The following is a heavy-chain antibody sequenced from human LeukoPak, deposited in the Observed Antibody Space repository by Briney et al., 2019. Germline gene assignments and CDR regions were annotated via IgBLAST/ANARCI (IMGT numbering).Heavy chain of an antibody. CDR3: ARESTLVVVPAAILDP. CDR2: ISSSGSTI. CDR1: GFTFSDYY. D-gene: IGHD2-2*02. Sequence: GGSLRLSCAASGFTFSDYYMSWIRQAPGKGLEWVSYISSSGSTIYYADSVKGRFTISRDNAKNSLYLQMNSLRAEDAAVYYCARESTLVVVPAAILDPWGQGTLVTVSS. J-gene: IGHJ5*02. V-gene: IGHV3-11*01.